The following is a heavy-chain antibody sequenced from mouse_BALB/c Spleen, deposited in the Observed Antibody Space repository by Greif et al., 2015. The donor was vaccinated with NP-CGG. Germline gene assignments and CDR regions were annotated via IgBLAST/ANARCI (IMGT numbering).Heavy chain of an antibody. D-gene: IGHD2-1*01. Sequence: VQLQQSGPGLVQPSQSLSITCTVSGFSLTSYGVHWVRQSPGKGLEWLGVIWSGGSTDYNAAFISRLSISKDNSKSQVFFKMNSLQANDTAIYYCARSIYYGNYDWYFDVWGAGTTVTVSS. CDR2: IWSGGST. CDR3: ARSIYYGNYDWYFDV. J-gene: IGHJ1*01. V-gene: IGHV2-2*02. CDR1: GFSLTSYG.